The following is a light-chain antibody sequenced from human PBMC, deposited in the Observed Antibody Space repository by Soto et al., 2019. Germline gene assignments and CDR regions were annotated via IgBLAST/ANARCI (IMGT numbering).Light chain of an antibody. V-gene: IGKV1-5*02. CDR2: GAS. CDR1: QSVSTR. CDR3: QQVDSYPLT. J-gene: IGKJ4*01. Sequence: DIQMTQSPSSLSASVGDRVTIICRASQSVSTRLAWYQQKPGKAPNLLIYGASTLQSGVPSRFSGSGSGTEFTLTISSLRPEDFATYYCQQVDSYPLTFGGGTKVDIK.